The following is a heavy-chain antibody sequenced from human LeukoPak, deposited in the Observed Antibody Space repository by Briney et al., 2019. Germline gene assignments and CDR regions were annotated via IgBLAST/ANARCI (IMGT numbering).Heavy chain of an antibody. CDR3: ARGVVVPAAIMLSWFDP. J-gene: IGHJ5*02. CDR1: GYTFTGYY. CDR2: INPNSGGT. D-gene: IGHD2-2*01. Sequence: GASVEVSCKASGYTFTGYYMHWVRQAPGQGLEWMGWINPNSGGTNYAQKFQGRVTMTRDTSISTAYMELSRLRSDDTAVYYCARGVVVPAAIMLSWFDPWGQGTLVTVSS. V-gene: IGHV1-2*02.